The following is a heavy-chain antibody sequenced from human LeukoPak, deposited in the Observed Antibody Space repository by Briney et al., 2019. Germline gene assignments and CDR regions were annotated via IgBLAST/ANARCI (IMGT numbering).Heavy chain of an antibody. Sequence: GSLRLSCAASGSTLDDYGMTWVRQAPGKGLEWVSGINWNGGNTGYADSVKGRFTISRDNAKNSLYLQMNSLRAEDTALYYCARGQDIAVVPAAFDFWGQGTLVTVSS. D-gene: IGHD2-2*01. CDR2: INWNGGNT. CDR1: GSTLDDYG. V-gene: IGHV3-20*04. CDR3: ARGQDIAVVPAAFDF. J-gene: IGHJ4*02.